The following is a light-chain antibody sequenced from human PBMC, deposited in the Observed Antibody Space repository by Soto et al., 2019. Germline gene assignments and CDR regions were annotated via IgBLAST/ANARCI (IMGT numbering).Light chain of an antibody. CDR2: AVT. CDR3: CSYAGSYTWV. Sequence: QSVLTQPHSVSGSPGQSVTISCSGTSSDVGNYNYVSWYQHHPRKAPKLMIYAVTTRPSGVPDRFSGSKSGNTASLTISGLQAEDEADVYCCSYAGSYTWVFGGGTKLTVL. V-gene: IGLV2-11*01. J-gene: IGLJ3*02. CDR1: SSDVGNYNY.